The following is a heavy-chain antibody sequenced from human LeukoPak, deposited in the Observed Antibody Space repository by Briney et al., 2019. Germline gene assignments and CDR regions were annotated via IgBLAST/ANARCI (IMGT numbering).Heavy chain of an antibody. D-gene: IGHD2-2*01. CDR1: GGSISSYY. J-gene: IGHJ4*02. CDR2: IYTSGST. V-gene: IGHV4-4*07. CDR3: ARRLGYCSSTSCYADKVDY. Sequence: SETLSLTCTVSGGSISSYYWSWIRQPAGKGLEWIGRIYTSGSTNYNPSLKSRVTMSVDTSKNQFSLKLSSVTAADTAVYYCARRLGYCSSTSCYADKVDYWGQGTLVTVSS.